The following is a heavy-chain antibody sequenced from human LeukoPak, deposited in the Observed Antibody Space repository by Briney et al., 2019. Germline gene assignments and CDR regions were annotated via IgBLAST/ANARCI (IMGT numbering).Heavy chain of an antibody. CDR2: ISSSSSYI. D-gene: IGHD3-9*01. CDR1: GFTFSSYS. V-gene: IGHV3-21*01. Sequence: GGSLRLSCAASGFTFSSYSVNWVRQAPGKGLEWVSSISSSSSYIYYADSVKGRFTISRDNAKNSLYLQMNSLRAEDTAVYYCASIDSTYYYYYYMDVWGKGTTVTVSS. CDR3: ASIDSTYYYYYYMDV. J-gene: IGHJ6*03.